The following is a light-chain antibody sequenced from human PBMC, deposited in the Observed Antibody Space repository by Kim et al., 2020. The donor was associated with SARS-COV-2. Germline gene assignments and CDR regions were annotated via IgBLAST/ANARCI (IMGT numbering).Light chain of an antibody. Sequence: RQGVTISCSGSNSNIGKNAVNWYQQFPGKAPKLLIYYDDLLPSGVSDRFSASKSGTSASLAISGLQSEDEADYYCSTWDDRLNGVVFGGGTQLTVL. CDR2: YDD. CDR1: NSNIGKNA. V-gene: IGLV1-36*01. J-gene: IGLJ3*02. CDR3: STWDDRLNGVV.